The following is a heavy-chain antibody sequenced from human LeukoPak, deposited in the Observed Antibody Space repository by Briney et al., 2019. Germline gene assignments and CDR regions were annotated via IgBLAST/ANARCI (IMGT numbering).Heavy chain of an antibody. CDR3: ARGQGGDYYDSSGYPYYFDY. Sequence: GRSLRLSCAASGFTFSSYAMHWVRQAPGKGLEWVAVISYDGSNKYYADSVKGRFTISRDNSKNTLYLQMNSLRAEDTAVYYCARGQGGDYYDSSGYPYYFDYWGQGTLVTVSS. CDR2: ISYDGSNK. CDR1: GFTFSSYA. D-gene: IGHD3-22*01. V-gene: IGHV3-30*01. J-gene: IGHJ4*02.